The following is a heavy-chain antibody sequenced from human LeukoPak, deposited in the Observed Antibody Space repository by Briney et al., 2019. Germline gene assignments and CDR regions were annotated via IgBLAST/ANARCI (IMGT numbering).Heavy chain of an antibody. J-gene: IGHJ4*02. D-gene: IGHD3-10*01. Sequence: SETLSLTCTFCGGSISGHYWGWIRQSPGKGLEGIGYIYYTGDTNYIPSLESRVTISVDTPKNQFSLKLGSVTAADTAIYYCVRVVTGSVDYWGQGALVTVSS. V-gene: IGHV4-59*11. CDR1: GGSISGHY. CDR3: VRVVTGSVDY. CDR2: IYYTGDT.